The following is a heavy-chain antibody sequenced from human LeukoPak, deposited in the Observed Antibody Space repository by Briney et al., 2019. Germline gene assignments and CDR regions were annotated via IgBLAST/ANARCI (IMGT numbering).Heavy chain of an antibody. CDR2: ISSSGSTI. V-gene: IGHV3-48*03. CDR1: GFTFSSYE. D-gene: IGHD3-10*01. J-gene: IGHJ4*02. Sequence: GGSLRLSCAASGFTFSSYEMNWVRQAPGKGLEWVSYISSSGSTIYYADSVKGRFTISRDNSKNTLYLQMNSLRAEDAAVYYCAKAKGYNYYGSGSYPYYFDYWGQGTLVTVSS. CDR3: AKAKGYNYYGSGSYPYYFDY.